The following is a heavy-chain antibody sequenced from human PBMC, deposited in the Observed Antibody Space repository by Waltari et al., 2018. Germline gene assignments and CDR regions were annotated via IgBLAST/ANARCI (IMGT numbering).Heavy chain of an antibody. D-gene: IGHD3-9*01. J-gene: IGHJ4*02. Sequence: QVQLVQSGAEVRKPGASVTLYCQASGYTFPRYAMPWLRQAPGQRLEWMGWINAGNGNTKYSQKSQGRVTITRDTSASTAYMELSSLRSEDTAVYYCARGAYYDIFTGSPLDYWGQGTLVTVSS. CDR3: ARGAYYDIFTGSPLDY. CDR1: GYTFPRYA. V-gene: IGHV1-3*01. CDR2: INAGNGNT.